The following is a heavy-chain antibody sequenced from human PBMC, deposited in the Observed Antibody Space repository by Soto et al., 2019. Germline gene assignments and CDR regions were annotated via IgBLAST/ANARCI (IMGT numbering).Heavy chain of an antibody. D-gene: IGHD5-12*01. CDR1: GYSFTSYW. Sequence: GESLKISCKGSGYSFTSYWISWVRQMPGKGLEWMGRIDPSDSYTNYSPSFQGHVTISADKSISTAYLQWSSLKASDTVMYYCASHKMATTPGDYYYYGMDVWGQGATVTVSS. CDR3: ASHKMATTPGDYYYYGMDV. CDR2: IDPSDSYT. J-gene: IGHJ6*02. V-gene: IGHV5-10-1*01.